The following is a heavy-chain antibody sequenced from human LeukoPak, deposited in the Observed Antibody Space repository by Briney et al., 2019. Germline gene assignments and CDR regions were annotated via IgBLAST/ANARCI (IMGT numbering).Heavy chain of an antibody. CDR3: ARMLPRYGRDV. CDR1: GFTFNSYD. J-gene: IGHJ6*02. D-gene: IGHD2-15*01. Sequence: SGGSLRLSCAASGFTFNSYDMYWVRQVIGKGLEWVSAIGTSGDTYYAGSVKGRFTISRENAKDSLYLQMNSLRAGDTAVYYCARMLPRYGRDVWGQGTTVTVSS. CDR2: IGTSGDT. V-gene: IGHV3-13*01.